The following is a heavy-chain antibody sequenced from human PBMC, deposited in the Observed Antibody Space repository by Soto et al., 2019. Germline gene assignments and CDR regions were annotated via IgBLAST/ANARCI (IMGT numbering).Heavy chain of an antibody. D-gene: IGHD3-16*01. CDR3: ARTRAGVWGSPNTYY. CDR2: ISSSSSYI. Sequence: EVQLVESGGGLVKPGGSLRLSCAASGFTFSSYSMNWVRQAPGKGLEWVSSISSSSSYIYYAASVKGRFTSSRDNAKNSLYLQMNSLSAEYTAVYYCARTRAGVWGSPNTYYRGQGTLVTVSS. CDR1: GFTFSSYS. J-gene: IGHJ4*02. V-gene: IGHV3-21*01.